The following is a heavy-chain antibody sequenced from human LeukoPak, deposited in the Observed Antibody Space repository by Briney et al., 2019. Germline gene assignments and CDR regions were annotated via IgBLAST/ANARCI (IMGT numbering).Heavy chain of an antibody. Sequence: GGSLRLSCAASGFTFSSYAMSWVRQAPGKGLEWVSAISGSGGSTYYADSVKGRFTISRDNSKNTLYLQMNSLRVEDTAVYYCAKTKEDIVVVVAADNWFDPWGQGTLVTVSS. CDR3: AKTKEDIVVVVAADNWFDP. CDR2: ISGSGGST. J-gene: IGHJ5*02. CDR1: GFTFSSYA. D-gene: IGHD2-15*01. V-gene: IGHV3-23*01.